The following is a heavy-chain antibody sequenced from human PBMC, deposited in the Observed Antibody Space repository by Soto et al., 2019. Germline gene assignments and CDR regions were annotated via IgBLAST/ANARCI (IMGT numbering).Heavy chain of an antibody. CDR2: ITSSGSNT. CDR1: GFTFSGYN. CDR3: ARRGTISSAHHFEH. V-gene: IGHV3-11*01. J-gene: IGHJ4*02. D-gene: IGHD6-6*01. Sequence: QVQLVESGGGLVKPGGSLRLSCAASGFTFSGYNMSWIRQAPGKGLEWVSYITSSGSNTFDAESVKGRFTISRDNTMNLLYLQMNSLSAEDTAVYYCARRGTISSAHHFEHLGQGTLVTVSS.